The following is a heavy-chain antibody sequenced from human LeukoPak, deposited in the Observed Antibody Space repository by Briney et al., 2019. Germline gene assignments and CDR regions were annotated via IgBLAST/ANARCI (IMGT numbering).Heavy chain of an antibody. J-gene: IGHJ3*02. CDR3: TTDLAVVPAPHAFDI. D-gene: IGHD2-2*01. V-gene: IGHV3-15*01. CDR1: GFTFSNAW. CDR2: IKSKTDGGTT. Sequence: GGSLRLSCAASGFTFSNAWMSWGRQAPGKGLEWVGRIKSKTDGGTTDYAAPVKGRFTISRDDSKNTLYLQMNSLKTEDTAVYYCTTDLAVVPAPHAFDIWGQGTMVTVSS.